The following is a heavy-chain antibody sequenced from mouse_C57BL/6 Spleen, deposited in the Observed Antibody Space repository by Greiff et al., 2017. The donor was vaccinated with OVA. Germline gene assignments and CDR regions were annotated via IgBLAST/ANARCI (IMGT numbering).Heavy chain of an antibody. D-gene: IGHD1-1*01. Sequence: EVHLVESGGGLVQPGGSLSLSCAASGFTFTDYYMSWVRQPPGKALEWLGFIRNKANGYTTEYSASVKGRFTISRDNSQSILYLQMNALRAEDSATYYCASPITTVNWYFDVWGTGTTVTVSS. CDR2: IRNKANGYTT. CDR3: ASPITTVNWYFDV. V-gene: IGHV7-3*01. CDR1: GFTFTDYY. J-gene: IGHJ1*03.